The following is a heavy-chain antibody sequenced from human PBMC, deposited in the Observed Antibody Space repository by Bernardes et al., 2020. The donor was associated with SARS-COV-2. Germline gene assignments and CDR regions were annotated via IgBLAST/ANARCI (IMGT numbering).Heavy chain of an antibody. V-gene: IGHV1-2*02. CDR3: ARGSRRVPAAIAGHYYYYYMDV. CDR1: GYTFTGYY. CDR2: INPNSGGT. Sequence: ASVKVSCKASGYTFTGYYMHWVRQAPGQGLEWMGWINPNSGGTNYAQKFQGRVTMTRDTSISTAYMELSRLRSDDTAVYYCARGSRRVPAAIAGHYYYYYMDVWGKGTTVTVSS. D-gene: IGHD2-2*02. J-gene: IGHJ6*03.